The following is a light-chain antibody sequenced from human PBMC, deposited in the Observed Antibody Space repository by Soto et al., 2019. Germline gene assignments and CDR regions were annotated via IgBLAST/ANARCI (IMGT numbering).Light chain of an antibody. V-gene: IGKV1-5*01. CDR2: HAS. Sequence: DIQMTQSPATLSASVGGSGTITCLAIQSISHWLAWYQQKPGKAPKFLIYHASSLESGVPSRFRGSGSGTEFTLTISSLQPDDFETYYCQQYDSVLGTFGPGTKVDIK. J-gene: IGKJ1*01. CDR3: QQYDSVLGT. CDR1: QSISHW.